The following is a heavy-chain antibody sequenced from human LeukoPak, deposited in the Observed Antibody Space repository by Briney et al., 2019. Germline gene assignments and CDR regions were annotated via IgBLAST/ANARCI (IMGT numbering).Heavy chain of an antibody. CDR3: ARDRGGTGDFDY. J-gene: IGHJ4*02. CDR2: ISSSSSYI. Sequence: PGGPLRLSCAPSGYPFRVFTINGVPRAPGRGRGWVSSISSSSSYIYYADSVKGRFTISRDNAKNSLYLQMNSLRAEDTAVYYCARDRGGTGDFDYWGQGTLVTVSS. CDR1: GYPFRVFT. D-gene: IGHD1-1*01. V-gene: IGHV3-21*01.